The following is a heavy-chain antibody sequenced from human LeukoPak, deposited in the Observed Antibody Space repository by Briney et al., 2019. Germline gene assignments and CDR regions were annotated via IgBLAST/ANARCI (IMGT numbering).Heavy chain of an antibody. CDR2: ISGSGGST. D-gene: IGHD3-3*01. V-gene: IGHV3-23*01. Sequence: GGSLRLSCAASGFTFRSYAMSWVRQAPGKGLEWVSDISGSGGSTYYADSVKGRFIISRDNSKNTLYLEMNSLRAEDTAVYYCAKDCEGRYDFWSGYYGYFDYWGQGTLVTVSS. J-gene: IGHJ4*02. CDR1: GFTFRSYA. CDR3: AKDCEGRYDFWSGYYGYFDY.